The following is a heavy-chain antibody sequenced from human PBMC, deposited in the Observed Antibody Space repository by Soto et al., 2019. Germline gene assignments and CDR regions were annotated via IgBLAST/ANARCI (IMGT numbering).Heavy chain of an antibody. V-gene: IGHV3-9*01. D-gene: IGHD6-13*01. CDR3: GKYLSIAAIDY. J-gene: IGHJ4*02. CDR2: ITWNSDRV. Sequence: EVQLVESGGGLVQPGRSLRLSCTASGFTFDDYALHWVRQAPGKGLEWVSGITWNSDRVDYADSVKGRFTIPRDNARNSLDLQMNSLRAEDTALYVCGKYLSIAAIDYLGQGTLGTVSS. CDR1: GFTFDDYA.